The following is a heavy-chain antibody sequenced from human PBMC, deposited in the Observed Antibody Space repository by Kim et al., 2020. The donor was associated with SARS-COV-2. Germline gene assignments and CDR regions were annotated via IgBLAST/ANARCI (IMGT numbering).Heavy chain of an antibody. D-gene: IGHD3-10*01. V-gene: IGHV5-51*01. CDR1: GYSFTSYW. CDR2: IYPGDSDT. CDR3: ARSNFYEVQGRDNAFDI. J-gene: IGHJ3*02. Sequence: GESLKISCKGSGYSFTSYWIGWVRQMPGKGLEWMGIIYPGDSDTRYSPSFQGQVTISADKSISTAYLQWSSLKASDTAMYYCARSNFYEVQGRDNAFDIWGQGTMVTVSS.